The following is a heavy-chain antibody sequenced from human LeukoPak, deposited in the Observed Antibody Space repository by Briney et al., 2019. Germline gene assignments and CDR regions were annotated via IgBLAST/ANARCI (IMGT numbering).Heavy chain of an antibody. CDR3: ANGGSMAHEKIHN. D-gene: IGHD2/OR15-2a*01. J-gene: IGHJ4*02. CDR1: GFTFSTFG. CDR2: ISDTGGYT. V-gene: IGHV3-23*01. Sequence: GGSLRLSCVASGFTFSTFGMSWVRQAPGKGLEWVSSISDTGGYTYYADSMKGRFTISRDNSKNTLYLQMNSLRAEDTAVYHCANGGSMAHEKIHNWGQGTLVTVSS.